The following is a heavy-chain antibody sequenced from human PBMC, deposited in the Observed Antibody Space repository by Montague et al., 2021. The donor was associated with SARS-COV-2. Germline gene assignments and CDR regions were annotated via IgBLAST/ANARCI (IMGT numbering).Heavy chain of an antibody. CDR2: IDRDDDK. Sequence: PALVKPTQTLTLTCTFSGFSLSTSGMCVSWIRQPPGKVLEWLALIDRDDDKYYSTSLKTRLTISKDTSKNQVVLTMTNMDPVDTATYYCATTIYDYVWGTRVEFDFWGQGTLVTVSA. CDR3: ATTIYDYVWGTRVEFDF. D-gene: IGHD3-16*01. CDR1: GFSLSTSGMC. V-gene: IGHV2-70*01. J-gene: IGHJ4*02.